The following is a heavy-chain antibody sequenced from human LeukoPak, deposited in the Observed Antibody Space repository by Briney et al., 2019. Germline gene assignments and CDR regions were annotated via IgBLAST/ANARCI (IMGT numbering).Heavy chain of an antibody. CDR1: GGSFSGYY. J-gene: IGHJ6*03. CDR2: INHSGST. D-gene: IGHD2-2*01. CDR3: ARVGYCSSTSCYLPKYYYYMDV. Sequence: SETLSLTCAVYGGSFSGYYWSWIRQPPGKGLEWIGEINHSGSTNYNPSLKSRVTISVDTSKNQFSLKLSSVTAADTAVYYCARVGYCSSTSCYLPKYYYYMDVWGKGTTVTVSS. V-gene: IGHV4-34*01.